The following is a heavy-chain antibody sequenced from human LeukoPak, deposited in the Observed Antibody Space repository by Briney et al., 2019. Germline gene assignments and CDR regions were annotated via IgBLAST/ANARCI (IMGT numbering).Heavy chain of an antibody. Sequence: PGGSLRLSCAASGFTFSSYAMSWVRQAPGKGLEWVSAISGSGGSTYYADSVKGPFTISRDNSKNTLYLQMNSVRAEDTAVHYCAKNGGAYCSGGTCYVDYWGQGTLVTVSS. D-gene: IGHD2-15*01. J-gene: IGHJ4*02. CDR1: GFTFSSYA. CDR2: ISGSGGST. CDR3: AKNGGAYCSGGTCYVDY. V-gene: IGHV3-23*01.